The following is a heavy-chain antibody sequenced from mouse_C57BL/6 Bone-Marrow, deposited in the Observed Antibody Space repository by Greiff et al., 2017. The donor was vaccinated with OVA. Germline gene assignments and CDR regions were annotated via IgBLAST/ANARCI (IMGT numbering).Heavy chain of an antibody. CDR2: IYPRSGNT. D-gene: IGHD1-1*01. J-gene: IGHJ4*01. CDR1: GYTFTSYG. CDR3: ARPPLYYYGSSYYAMDY. Sequence: VQLVESGAELARPGASVKLSCKASGYTFTSYGISWVKQRTGQGLEWIGEIYPRSGNTYYNEKFKGKATLTADKSSSTAYMELRSLTSEDSAVYFCARPPLYYYGSSYYAMDYWGQGTSVTVSS. V-gene: IGHV1-81*01.